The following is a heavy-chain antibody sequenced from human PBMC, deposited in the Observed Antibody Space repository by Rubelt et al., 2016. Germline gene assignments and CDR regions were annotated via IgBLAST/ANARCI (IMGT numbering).Heavy chain of an antibody. CDR2: ITLGGTT. V-gene: IGHV4-59*08. D-gene: IGHD4-23*01. Sequence: QVQLQESGPGLVKPSETLSLTCTVSGGSISGYYWSWIRQPPGKGLEWTGEITLGGTTNYNPSLKSRVTISVDPSKNQFSLKMDSVTATDTAVYFCARHSSYGGKTWFDPWGQGTLVTVSS. J-gene: IGHJ5*02. CDR1: GGSISGYY. CDR3: ARHSSYGGKTWFDP.